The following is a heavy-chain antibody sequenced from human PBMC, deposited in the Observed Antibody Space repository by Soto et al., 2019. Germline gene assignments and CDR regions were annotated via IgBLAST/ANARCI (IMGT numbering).Heavy chain of an antibody. Sequence: EVQLVESGGGLVQPGGSLKLSCAASGFTFSGSARHLVRQASGKGLEWVGRIRSKANSYATAYAASVKGRFPISRDDSKNTAYLQMNSLKTEDTAVYYCTTHSPQGYWGQGTLVTVSS. V-gene: IGHV3-73*01. CDR1: GFTFSGSA. J-gene: IGHJ4*02. CDR3: TTHSPQGY. CDR2: IRSKANSYAT.